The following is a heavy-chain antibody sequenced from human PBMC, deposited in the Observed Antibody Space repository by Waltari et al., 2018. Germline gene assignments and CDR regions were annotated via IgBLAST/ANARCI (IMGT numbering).Heavy chain of an antibody. V-gene: IGHV4-39*07. CDR1: GGSISSSSYY. J-gene: IGHJ3*02. CDR3: ARDLGGFNHFDWFLSI. CDR2: IYYSGST. Sequence: QLQLQESGPGLVKPSETLSLTCTVSGGSISSSSYYWGWIRQPPGKGLEWIGSIYYSGSTYYNPSLKSRVTISVDTSKNQFSLNLNSVTAADTAVYYCARDLGGFNHFDWFLSIWGPGTMVTVSS. D-gene: IGHD3-9*01.